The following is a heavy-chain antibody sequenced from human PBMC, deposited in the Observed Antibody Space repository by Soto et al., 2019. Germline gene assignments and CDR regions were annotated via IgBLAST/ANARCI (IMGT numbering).Heavy chain of an antibody. D-gene: IGHD3-16*01. J-gene: IGHJ6*02. CDR2: INTYNGNT. CDR3: AMVDVYVTPSPQDV. V-gene: IGHV1-18*01. CDR1: GYTFTRYG. Sequence: QVQLVQSGAEVKNPGASVKVSCKASGYTFTRYGIGWARQAPGQGLEWMGWINTYNGNTNYAQNVQGRVTLTTDTSTSTAYMELRSPRSNDTAIYYCAMVDVYVTPSPQDVWGQGTTVSFSS.